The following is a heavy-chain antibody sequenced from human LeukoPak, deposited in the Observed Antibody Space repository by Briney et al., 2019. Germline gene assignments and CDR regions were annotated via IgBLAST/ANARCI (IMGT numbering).Heavy chain of an antibody. V-gene: IGHV1-69*05. CDR1: GGTFSSYA. CDR3: ARDYCSSTSCYWFDP. J-gene: IGHJ5*02. Sequence: ASVKVSCKASGGTFSSYAISWVRQAPGQGLEWMGGIIPIFGTANYAQKFQGRVMITTDESTSTAYMELSSLRSEDTAVYYCARDYCSSTSCYWFDPWGQGTLVTVSS. D-gene: IGHD2-2*01. CDR2: IIPIFGTA.